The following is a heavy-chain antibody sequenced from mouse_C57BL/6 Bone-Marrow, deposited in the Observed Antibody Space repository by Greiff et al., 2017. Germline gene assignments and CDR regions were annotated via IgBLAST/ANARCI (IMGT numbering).Heavy chain of an antibody. CDR1: GFNFNDYY. CDR2: IDPEDGDT. D-gene: IGHD2-4*01. Sequence: VQLQQSGAELVRPGASVKLSCTASGFNFNDYYMHWVKQRPEQGLEWIGRIDPEDGDTEYAPKFQGKATMTADKSSNTAYLQLSSLTSEDTAVYCGTSWDYDPFAYWGQGTLVTVSA. V-gene: IGHV14-1*01. J-gene: IGHJ3*01. CDR3: TSWDYDPFAY.